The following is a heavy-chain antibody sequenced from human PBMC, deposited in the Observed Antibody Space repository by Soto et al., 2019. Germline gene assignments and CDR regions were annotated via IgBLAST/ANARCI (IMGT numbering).Heavy chain of an antibody. CDR1: GLTFSNYG. CDR3: EGRDDPFHV. V-gene: IGHV3-33*01. J-gene: IGHJ3*01. CDR2: IWHDGSQK. Sequence: QVQLVESGGGVVQPERSLRLSCVATGLTFSNYGIQWVRQAPGRGLEWVAVIWHDGSQKYSADSVRGRFTISRDNSKNTVDLQMNSLRAADTAVYYCEGRDDPFHVWGQGTMVTVSS.